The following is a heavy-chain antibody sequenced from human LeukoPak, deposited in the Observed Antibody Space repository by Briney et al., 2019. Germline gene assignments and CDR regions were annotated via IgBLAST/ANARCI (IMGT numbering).Heavy chain of an antibody. CDR1: GYTFTGYY. V-gene: IGHV1-2*02. D-gene: IGHD2-2*01. CDR2: INPNSGGT. CDR3: ARGLGGYCSSTSCS. Sequence: ASVKVSCKASGYTFTGYYMYWVRQAPGQGLEWMGWINPNSGGTNYAQKFQGRVTMTRDTSISTAYMELSRLKSDDTAVYYCARGLGGYCSSTSCSWGQGTLVTVSS. J-gene: IGHJ5*02.